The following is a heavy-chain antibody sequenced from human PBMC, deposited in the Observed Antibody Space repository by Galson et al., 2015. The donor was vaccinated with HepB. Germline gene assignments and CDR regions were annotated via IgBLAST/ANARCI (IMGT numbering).Heavy chain of an antibody. CDR1: GFTFSGSA. D-gene: IGHD2-2*01. J-gene: IGHJ4*02. V-gene: IGHV3-33*08. CDR2: TWNDGTNK. CDR3: ARDVVVPANLAAADRHFDY. Sequence: SLRLSCAASGFTFSGSAMHWVRQASGKGLEWVAVTWNDGTNKDVVDSVKGRFTISRDNSKNTLYLQMNSLRAEDTAVYYCARDVVVPANLAAADRHFDYWGQGTLVTVSS.